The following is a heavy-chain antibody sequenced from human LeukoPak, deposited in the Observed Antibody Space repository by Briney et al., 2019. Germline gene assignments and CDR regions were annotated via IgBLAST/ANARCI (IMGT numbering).Heavy chain of an antibody. Sequence: GGSLRLSCAASGFTFSSYSMNWVRQAPGKGLEWVSYISSSSSTIYYAESVKGRFTISRDNAKNSLYLQMNSLKAEDTAVYYCAAPEGYDFWTPLDYWGQGTLVTVSS. V-gene: IGHV3-48*01. CDR3: AAPEGYDFWTPLDY. CDR1: GFTFSSYS. J-gene: IGHJ4*02. CDR2: ISSSSSTI. D-gene: IGHD3-3*01.